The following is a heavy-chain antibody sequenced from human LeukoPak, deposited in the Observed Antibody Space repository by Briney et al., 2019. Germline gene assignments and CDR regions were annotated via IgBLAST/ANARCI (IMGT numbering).Heavy chain of an antibody. CDR2: IYHSGDS. CDR1: GGSVSSGTYY. D-gene: IGHD3-10*01. J-gene: IGHJ4*02. Sequence: SETLSFTCSVSGGSVSSGTYYWSWIRQPPGKGLEWIGYIYHSGDSYYNPSLKSRVSMSIDTSKNQFYLKLSPVTAADTAVYYCAPYYSPVNFAYWGQGTLVTVSS. V-gene: IGHV4-61*01. CDR3: APYYSPVNFAY.